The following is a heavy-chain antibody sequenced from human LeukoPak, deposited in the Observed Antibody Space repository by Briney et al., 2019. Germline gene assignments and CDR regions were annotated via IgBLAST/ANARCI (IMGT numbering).Heavy chain of an antibody. CDR3: VVGGSPGY. D-gene: IGHD2-15*01. Sequence: GGSMRLSCAASGLAFSAYKMHWVRQAPRKGLVWVSRISTDGCTTDYADFVQGRFTASRDNTKNTWSLEMNSLRAEDTAVYYCVVGGSPGYWGQGTLVTVSS. CDR2: ISTDGCTT. V-gene: IGHV3-74*01. CDR1: GLAFSAYK. J-gene: IGHJ4*02.